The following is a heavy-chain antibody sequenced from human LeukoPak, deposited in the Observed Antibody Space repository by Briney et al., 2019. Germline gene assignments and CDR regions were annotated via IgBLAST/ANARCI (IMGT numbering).Heavy chain of an antibody. Sequence: KTSESLSLTCAVYGRSFSGYYWSWIRQPAGKGLEWIGEINHSGSTNYNPSLKSRVTISVDTSKNQFSLKLSSVTAADTAVYYCARGPEYDFWSGIDYWGQGTLVTVSS. CDR2: INHSGST. V-gene: IGHV4-34*01. CDR1: GRSFSGYY. CDR3: ARGPEYDFWSGIDY. J-gene: IGHJ4*02. D-gene: IGHD3-3*01.